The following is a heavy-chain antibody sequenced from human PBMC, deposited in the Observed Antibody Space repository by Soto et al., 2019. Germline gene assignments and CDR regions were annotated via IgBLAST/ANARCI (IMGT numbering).Heavy chain of an antibody. CDR2: IYYSGST. D-gene: IGHD5-12*01. CDR1: GGSISSGGYY. J-gene: IGHJ4*02. CDR3: AKVGIKWLVPIDY. V-gene: IGHV4-31*02. Sequence: SETLSLTCTVSGGSISSGGYYWSWIRQHPGKGLEWIGYIYYSGSTYYNPSLKSRVTISVDRSKNTLSLKMNTVSAADTAVYYCAKVGIKWLVPIDYWGQGTLVTVSS.